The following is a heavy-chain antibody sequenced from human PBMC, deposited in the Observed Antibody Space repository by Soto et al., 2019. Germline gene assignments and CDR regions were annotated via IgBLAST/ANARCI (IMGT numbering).Heavy chain of an antibody. J-gene: IGHJ5*02. V-gene: IGHV1-18*04. CDR3: ARGAKILGLGYCSGGSCPSSLLFRNWFDP. D-gene: IGHD2-15*01. CDR1: GYTFTSYG. Sequence: VASVKVSCKASGYTFTSYGISWVRQAPGQGLEWMGWISAYNGNTNYAQKLQGRVTMTTDTSTSTAYMELRSLRSDDTAVYYYARGAKILGLGYCSGGSCPSSLLFRNWFDPWGQGTLVTVSS. CDR2: ISAYNGNT.